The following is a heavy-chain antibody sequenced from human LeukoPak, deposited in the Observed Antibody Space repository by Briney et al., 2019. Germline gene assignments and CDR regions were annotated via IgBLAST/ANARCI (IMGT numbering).Heavy chain of an antibody. CDR2: ISAYNGNT. CDR1: GYTFTSYG. V-gene: IGHV1-18*01. Sequence: GASVKVSCKASGYTFTSYGISRVRQAPGQGLEWMGWISAYNGNTNYAQKLQGRVTMTTDTSTSTAYMELRSLRSDDTAVYYCARENVSYDFWSGFIPYYYYYGMDVWGQGTTVTVSS. CDR3: ARENVSYDFWSGFIPYYYYYGMDV. J-gene: IGHJ6*02. D-gene: IGHD3-3*01.